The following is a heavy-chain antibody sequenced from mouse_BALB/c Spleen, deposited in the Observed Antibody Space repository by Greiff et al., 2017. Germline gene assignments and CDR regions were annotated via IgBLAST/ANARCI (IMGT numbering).Heavy chain of an antibody. J-gene: IGHJ1*01. D-gene: IGHD1-3*01. V-gene: IGHV5-12-1*01. CDR1: GFAFSSYD. Sequence: EVKLMESGGGLVKPGGSLKLSCAASGFAFSSYDMSWVRQTPEKRLEWVAYISSGGGSTYYPDTVKGRFTISRDNAKNTLYLQMSSLKSEDTAMYYCARLEELGYFDVWGAGTTVTVSS. CDR2: ISSGGGST. CDR3: ARLEELGYFDV.